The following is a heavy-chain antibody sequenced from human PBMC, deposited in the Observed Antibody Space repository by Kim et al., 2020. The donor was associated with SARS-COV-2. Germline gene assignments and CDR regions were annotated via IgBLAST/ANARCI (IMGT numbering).Heavy chain of an antibody. J-gene: IGHJ4*02. D-gene: IGHD2-2*03. V-gene: IGHV3-15*01. CDR2: IKSKTDGGTT. CDR1: GFTFSNAW. CDR3: TTGGLDIVVVPAALDLFDY. Sequence: GGSLRLSCAASGFTFSNAWMSWVRQAPGKGLEWVGRIKSKTDGGTTDYAAPVKGRFTISRDDSKNTLYLQMNSLKTEETAVYYCTTGGLDIVVVPAALDLFDYWGQGTLVTVSS.